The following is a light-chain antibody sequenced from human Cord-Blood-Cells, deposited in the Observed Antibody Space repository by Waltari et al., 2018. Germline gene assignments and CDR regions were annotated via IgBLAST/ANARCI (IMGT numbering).Light chain of an antibody. V-gene: IGKV4-1*01. CDR1: QSVLYSSYNKNY. J-gene: IGKJ1*01. CDR2: WAS. CDR3: QQYYSTPRT. Sequence: DIVMTQSPDSLSVSLGGRDPTNRKSSQSVLYSSYNKNYLAWYQQKPGQPPKLLIYWASTRESGVPDRFSGSGSGTDFTLTISSLQAEDVAVYYCQQYYSTPRTFGQGTKVEIK.